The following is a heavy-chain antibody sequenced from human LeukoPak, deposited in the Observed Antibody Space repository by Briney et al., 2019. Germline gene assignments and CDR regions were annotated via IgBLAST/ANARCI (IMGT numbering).Heavy chain of an antibody. D-gene: IGHD6-13*01. Sequence: GASLRLSCAASGFTFSSYAMHWVRQAPGKGLEWVAFISYDGTKYYADSVKGRFTISRDNSKNTLYLQMNSLRAEDTAVYYCARDRSFIAAAGIDYWGQGTLVTVSS. J-gene: IGHJ4*02. CDR2: ISYDGTK. CDR3: ARDRSFIAAAGIDY. CDR1: GFTFSSYA. V-gene: IGHV3-30*04.